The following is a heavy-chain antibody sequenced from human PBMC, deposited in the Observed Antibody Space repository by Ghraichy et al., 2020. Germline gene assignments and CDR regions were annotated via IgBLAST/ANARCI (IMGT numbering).Heavy chain of an antibody. CDR1: GYSISSGYY. CDR3: ARPRTRYYYYMDV. Sequence: SETLSLTCTVSGYSISSGYYWGWLRQSPGKGLEWIGTVYHGKSPYYNPSLKNRVTISIDTSKNQFSLLMSSVTAADTAVYYCARPRTRYYYYMDVWGRGTTVTVSS. J-gene: IGHJ6*03. CDR2: VYHGKSP. V-gene: IGHV4-38-2*02.